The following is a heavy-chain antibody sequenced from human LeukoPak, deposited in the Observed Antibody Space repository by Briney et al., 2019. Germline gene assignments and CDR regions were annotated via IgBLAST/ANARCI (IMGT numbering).Heavy chain of an antibody. CDR3: ARGRSVGVISSFDY. V-gene: IGHV3-23*01. D-gene: IGHD3-10*01. J-gene: IGHJ4*02. CDR1: GFTFSNYA. CDR2: IINSGGST. Sequence: PGGSLRLSCAASGFTFSNYAMSWVRQTPEKGLEWVSDIINSGGSTYYRDSVKGRFTISRDNSKDTLYLQMNSLRAEDTAVYYCARGRSVGVISSFDYWGQGNLVTVSS.